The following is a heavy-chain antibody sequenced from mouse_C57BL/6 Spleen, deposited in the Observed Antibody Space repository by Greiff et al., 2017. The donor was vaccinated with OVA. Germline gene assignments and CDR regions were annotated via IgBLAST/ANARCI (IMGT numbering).Heavy chain of an antibody. J-gene: IGHJ3*01. D-gene: IGHD2-2*01. CDR2: IDPETGGT. CDR3: TRYGYDGVPWFAY. Sequence: QVQLKESGAELVRPGASVTLSCKASGYTFTDYEMHWVKQTPVHGLEWIGAIDPETGGTAYNQKFKGKAILTADKSSSTAYMELRSLTSEDSAVYYCTRYGYDGVPWFAYWGQGTLVTVSA. V-gene: IGHV1-15*01. CDR1: GYTFTDYE.